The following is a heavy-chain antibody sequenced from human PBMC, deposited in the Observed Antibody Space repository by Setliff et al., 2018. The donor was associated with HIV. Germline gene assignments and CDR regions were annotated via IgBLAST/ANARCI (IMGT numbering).Heavy chain of an antibody. CDR2: IYLKNGET. V-gene: IGHV1-69-2*01. D-gene: IGHD1-26*01. J-gene: IGHJ1*01. CDR1: TFTFTDYI. Sequence: GASGKVSCKVSTFTFTDYILYWVRPAPGQTLEWLGQIYLKNGETVYAEKFYGRLTITADTSTDTAYMELSSLRSEDTAVYYCATPPRGELHYFKHWGQGTLVTVSS. CDR3: ATPPRGELHYFKH.